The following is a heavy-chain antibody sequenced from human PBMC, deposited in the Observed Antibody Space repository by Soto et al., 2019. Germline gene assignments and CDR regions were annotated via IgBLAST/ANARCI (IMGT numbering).Heavy chain of an antibody. CDR1: GGTFSSYA. Sequence: QVQLVQSGAEVKKPGSSVKVSCKASGGTFSSYAISWVRQAPGQGLEWMGGIIPIFGTANYAQKFQGRVTITADESTCTAYMELSSLRSEDTAVYYCARFGGSKTEYYYYYGMDVWGQGTTVTVSS. J-gene: IGHJ6*02. D-gene: IGHD3-10*01. CDR3: ARFGGSKTEYYYYYGMDV. V-gene: IGHV1-69*01. CDR2: IIPIFGTA.